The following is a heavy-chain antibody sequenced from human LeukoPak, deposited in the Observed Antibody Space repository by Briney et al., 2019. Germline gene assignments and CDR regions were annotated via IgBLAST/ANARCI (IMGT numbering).Heavy chain of an antibody. Sequence: GGSLRLSCAASGFTFSSYAMSWVRQAPGKGLEWVSAISGSGGSTYYADSVKGRFTISRGNSKNTLYLQLNSLRAEDTAVYYCAKGGWGTVLDYWGQGTLVTVSP. CDR1: GFTFSSYA. CDR2: ISGSGGST. D-gene: IGHD3-16*01. V-gene: IGHV3-23*01. J-gene: IGHJ4*02. CDR3: AKGGWGTVLDY.